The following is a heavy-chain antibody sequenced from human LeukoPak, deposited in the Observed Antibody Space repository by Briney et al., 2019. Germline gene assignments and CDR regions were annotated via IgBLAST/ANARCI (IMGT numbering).Heavy chain of an antibody. Sequence: GASVKVSCKASGYTFTSYDINWVRQATGQGLEWMGWMNPNSGGTNYAQKFQGRVTMTRDTSISTAYMELSRLRSDDTAVYYCARVEEGYDYWGQGTLVTVSS. CDR2: MNPNSGGT. CDR3: ARVEEGYDY. V-gene: IGHV1-2*02. J-gene: IGHJ4*02. D-gene: IGHD5-12*01. CDR1: GYTFTSYD.